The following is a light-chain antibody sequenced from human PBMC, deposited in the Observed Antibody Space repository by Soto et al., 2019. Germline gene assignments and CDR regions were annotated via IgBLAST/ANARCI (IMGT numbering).Light chain of an antibody. Sequence: QSVLTQPPSASGTPGQRVTISCSGSSSNIGSNTVDWYRQLPGTAPKLLINSINQRPSGVPDRFSGSKSGTSASLAISGLQSEDEAEYYCAAWDASLKGYVFGTGTKLTVL. J-gene: IGLJ1*01. V-gene: IGLV1-44*01. CDR2: SIN. CDR1: SSNIGSNT. CDR3: AAWDASLKGYV.